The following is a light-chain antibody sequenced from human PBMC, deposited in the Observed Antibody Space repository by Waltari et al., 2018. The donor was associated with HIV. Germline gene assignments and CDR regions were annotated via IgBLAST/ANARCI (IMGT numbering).Light chain of an antibody. CDR2: EDT. J-gene: IGLJ1*01. CDR3: CSYASSTTFEV. Sequence: QSALTQPASVSGSPGQSITISCTGTSSDIGTYNVVSWFQHHPGKAPKLMIYEDTKLPPVFSNRFSGSKSGNTASLTISGLQGEDEADYYCCSYASSTTFEVFGTGTKVTVL. V-gene: IGLV2-23*02. CDR1: SSDIGTYNV.